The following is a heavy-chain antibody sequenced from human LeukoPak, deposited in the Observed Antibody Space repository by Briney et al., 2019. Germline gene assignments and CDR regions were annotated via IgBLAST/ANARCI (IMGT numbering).Heavy chain of an antibody. CDR2: ISSSNSYT. CDR3: AREHPVATWFDP. CDR1: GFTFSDSY. D-gene: IGHD4-23*01. Sequence: KPGGSLRLSCAASGFTFSDSYMTWIRQAPGKGLEWVSYISSSNSYTNYADSVKGRFTISRDNAKNSLYLQMNSLRAEDTAVYYCAREHPVATWFDPWGQGTLVTVSS. J-gene: IGHJ5*02. V-gene: IGHV3-11*06.